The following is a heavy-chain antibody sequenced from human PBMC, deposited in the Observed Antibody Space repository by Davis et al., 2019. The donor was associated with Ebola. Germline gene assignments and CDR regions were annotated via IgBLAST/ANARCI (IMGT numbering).Heavy chain of an antibody. CDR1: GGSFSGYY. CDR3: ARGDGPSRGYYGMDV. Sequence: PSETLSLTCAVYGGSFSGYYWGWIRQPPGKGLEWIGSIYHSGSTYYNPSLKSRVTISVDTSKNQFSLKLSSVTAADTAVYYCARGDGPSRGYYGMDVWGQGTTVTVSS. CDR2: IYHSGST. D-gene: IGHD3-10*01. V-gene: IGHV4-38-2*01. J-gene: IGHJ6*02.